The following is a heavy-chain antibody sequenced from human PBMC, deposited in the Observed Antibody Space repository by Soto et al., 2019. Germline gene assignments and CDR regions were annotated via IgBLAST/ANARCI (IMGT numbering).Heavy chain of an antibody. CDR1: GGSISSGGYY. J-gene: IGHJ5*02. CDR3: ARSELITGTIEDGFWFDP. Sequence: SETLSLTCTVSGGSISSGGYYWSWIRQPPGKGLEWIGYIYYSGSTNYNPSLKSRVTISVDTSKNQFSLKLSSVTAADTAVYYCARSELITGTIEDGFWFDPWGQGTLVTVSS. V-gene: IGHV4-61*08. CDR2: IYYSGST. D-gene: IGHD1-7*01.